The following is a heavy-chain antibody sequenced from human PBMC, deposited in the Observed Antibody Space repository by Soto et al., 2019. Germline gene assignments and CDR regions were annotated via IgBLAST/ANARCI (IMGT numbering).Heavy chain of an antibody. D-gene: IGHD2-15*01. CDR2: ISGSGGST. CDR1: GFTFSSYA. J-gene: IGHJ1*01. CDR3: AKDLRECSGGSCYSSEYFQP. V-gene: IGHV3-23*01. Sequence: GGSLRLSCAASGFTFSSYAMSWVRQAPGKGLEWVSAISGSGGSTYYANSVKGRFTISRDNSKNTLYLQMNSLRAEDTAVYYCAKDLRECSGGSCYSSEYFQPWGQGTLVTVSS.